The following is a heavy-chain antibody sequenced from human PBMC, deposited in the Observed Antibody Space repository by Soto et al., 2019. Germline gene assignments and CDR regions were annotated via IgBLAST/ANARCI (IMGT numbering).Heavy chain of an antibody. CDR1: GGSISSGGYY. D-gene: IGHD3-3*01. CDR3: ARAGAPITIFGVVNWFDP. V-gene: IGHV4-31*03. J-gene: IGHJ5*02. Sequence: SETLSLTCTVSGGSISSGGYYWSWIRQHPGKGLEWIGYIYYSGSTYYNPSLKSRVTISVDTSKNQFSLKLSSVTAADTAVYYCARAGAPITIFGVVNWFDPWGQGTLVTSPQ. CDR2: IYYSGST.